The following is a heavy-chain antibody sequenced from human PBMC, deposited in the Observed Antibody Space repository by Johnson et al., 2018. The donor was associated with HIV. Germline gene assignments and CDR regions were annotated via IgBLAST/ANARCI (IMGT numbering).Heavy chain of an antibody. V-gene: IGHV3-30*04. CDR2: ISYDGSDK. D-gene: IGHD1-26*01. Sequence: QVQLVESGGGVVQPGRSLRLSCVASRFTFSSFAMHWVRQAPGKGLEWVAVISYDGSDKYSADSVKGRFTISRDSSKNTLYLQMNSLRAEDTAVYYCAKDRPRVGATAPSGGMDFDIWGQGTMVTVSS. CDR1: RFTFSSFA. J-gene: IGHJ3*02. CDR3: AKDRPRVGATAPSGGMDFDI.